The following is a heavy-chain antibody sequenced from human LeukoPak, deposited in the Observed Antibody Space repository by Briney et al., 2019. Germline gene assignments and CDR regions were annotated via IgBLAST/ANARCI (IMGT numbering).Heavy chain of an antibody. D-gene: IGHD6-13*01. CDR1: GFTFSNFG. CDR2: ISGSGGRT. Sequence: PGGTLRLSCAASGFTFSNFGMSWARQSPGKGLEWVSAISGSGGRTFYADSVKGRFTISRDNSKNTLYLQMNSLRAEDTAVYYCAKDVNHIAAAGTGLYFDYWGQGTLVTVSS. V-gene: IGHV3-23*01. CDR3: AKDVNHIAAAGTGLYFDY. J-gene: IGHJ4*02.